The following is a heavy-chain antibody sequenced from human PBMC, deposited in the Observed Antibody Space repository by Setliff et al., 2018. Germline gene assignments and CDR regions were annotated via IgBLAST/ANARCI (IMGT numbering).Heavy chain of an antibody. J-gene: IGHJ4*02. CDR3: ARFACSGGSCYLSSSDY. Sequence: GGSLRLSCAASGFNFSINDMTYGMSWARQAPGKGLGWISKISGDGRTIYQADSLKGRFTISRDNAKNSLYLQMNSLRAEDTAVYYCARFACSGGSCYLSSSDYWGQGTLVTVSS. V-gene: IGHV3-48*04. CDR2: ISGDGRTI. CDR1: GFNFSINDMTYG. D-gene: IGHD2-15*01.